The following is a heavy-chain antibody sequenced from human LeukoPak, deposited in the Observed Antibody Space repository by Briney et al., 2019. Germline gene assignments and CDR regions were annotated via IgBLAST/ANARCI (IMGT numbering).Heavy chain of an antibody. V-gene: IGHV4-31*03. D-gene: IGHD2/OR15-2a*01. CDR3: ARFSQYYDSPTHYLDY. Sequence: PSQTLSLTCNVSGGSISSGHYYWSWIRQHPGRGLEWIGYIYYSGGTYYYPSLKRRITISVDTSKNQFSLKLTSVSDADTAVYYCARFSQYYDSPTHYLDYWGQGILVTVSS. CDR2: IYYSGGT. J-gene: IGHJ4*02. CDR1: GGSISSGHYY.